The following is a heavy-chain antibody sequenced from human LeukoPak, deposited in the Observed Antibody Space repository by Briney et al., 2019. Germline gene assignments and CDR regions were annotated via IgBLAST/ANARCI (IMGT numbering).Heavy chain of an antibody. V-gene: IGHV4-59*12. D-gene: IGHD6-13*01. J-gene: IGHJ4*02. Sequence: SETLSLTCTVSGGSISSYYWSWIRQPPGKGLEWIGYIYYSGSTNYNPSLKSRVTISVDTSKNQFSLKLSSVTAADTAVYYCARQQQNTYYFDYWGQGTLVTVSS. CDR1: GGSISSYY. CDR2: IYYSGST. CDR3: ARQQQNTYYFDY.